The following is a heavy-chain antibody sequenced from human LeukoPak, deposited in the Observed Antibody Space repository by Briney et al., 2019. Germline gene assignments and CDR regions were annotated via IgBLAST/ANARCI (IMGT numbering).Heavy chain of an antibody. CDR3: ARDLTGFDY. V-gene: IGHV3-30-3*01. CDR2: ISYDGSNK. Sequence: PGRSLRLSCAASGFTFSGYAMHWVRQAPGKGLEWVAVISYDGSNKYYADSVKGRVTISRDNSKNTLYLQMNSLRPEDTAMYHCARDLTGFDYWGQGTLVTVSS. D-gene: IGHD3-9*01. J-gene: IGHJ4*02. CDR1: GFTFSGYA.